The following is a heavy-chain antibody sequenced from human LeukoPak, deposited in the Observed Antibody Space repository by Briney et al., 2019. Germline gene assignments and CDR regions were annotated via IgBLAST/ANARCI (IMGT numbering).Heavy chain of an antibody. CDR2: ISSSSSYI. V-gene: IGHV3-21*01. CDR1: GFTFSSYN. J-gene: IGHJ4*02. CDR3: ARSPWNYYDSSGYYYYFDY. Sequence: PGGSLRLSCAASGFTFSSYNMNWVRQAPGKGLEWVSSISSSSSYIYYADSVKGRFTISRDNAKNSLYLQMNSLRAEDTAVYYCARSPWNYYDSSGYYYYFDYWGQGTLVTVSS. D-gene: IGHD3-22*01.